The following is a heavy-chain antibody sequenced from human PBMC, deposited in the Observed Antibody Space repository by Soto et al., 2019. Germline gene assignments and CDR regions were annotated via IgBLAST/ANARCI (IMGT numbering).Heavy chain of an antibody. D-gene: IGHD6-13*01. V-gene: IGHV6-1*01. CDR1: GDSVSSNSAA. CDR3: ASTPGYSSSWYNDNWFDP. J-gene: IGHJ5*02. Sequence: QTLSLTCAISGDSVSSNSAAWNWIRQSPSRGLEWLGRTYYRSKWYNDYAVSVKSRITINPDTSKNQFSLQLNSVTPEDTAVYYCASTPGYSSSWYNDNWFDPWGQGTLVTVSS. CDR2: TYYRSKWYN.